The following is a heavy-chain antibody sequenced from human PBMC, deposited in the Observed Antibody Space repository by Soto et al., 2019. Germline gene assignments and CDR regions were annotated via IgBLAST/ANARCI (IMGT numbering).Heavy chain of an antibody. CDR1: GYTFTSYA. J-gene: IGHJ6*02. Sequence: QVQLVQSGAEEKKPGASVKVSCKASGYTFTSYAMHWVRQAPEQRLEWMGWINAGNGNTKYSQKFQGRVTITRDTSASTAYMELSSLRSEDTAVYYCARSEYYDFWSGSLGYYYYGMDVWGQGTTVTVSS. D-gene: IGHD3-3*01. V-gene: IGHV1-3*05. CDR3: ARSEYYDFWSGSLGYYYYGMDV. CDR2: INAGNGNT.